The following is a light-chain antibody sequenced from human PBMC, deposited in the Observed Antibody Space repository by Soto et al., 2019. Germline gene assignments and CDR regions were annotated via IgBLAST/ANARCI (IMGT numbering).Light chain of an antibody. CDR3: TAWDGSLNNVL. V-gene: IGLV1-44*01. CDR1: GSRIGTNT. J-gene: IGLJ2*01. CDR2: GNN. Sequence: QSVLTQPPSASGTPGQRVTISCSGSGSRIGTNTVNWYRQLPGTAPKLLIYGNNQRPSGVPDRFSGSKSVTSASLAISGLRSEDEGEYYCTAWDGSLNNVLFGGGTQLTVL.